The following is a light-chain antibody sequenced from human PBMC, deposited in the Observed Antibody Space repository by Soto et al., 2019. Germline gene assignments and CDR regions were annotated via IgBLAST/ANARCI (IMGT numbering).Light chain of an antibody. Sequence: QSVVSQEPSFSVSPGETVTLTCGLTSASVLTSYYPSWYQQTPGQAPRTLIYSTNIRSSGVPDRFSGSILGNKAALTITGAQADDESDYYCALYVGFCTVVFGGGTKLTVL. V-gene: IGLV8-61*01. J-gene: IGLJ2*01. CDR3: ALYVGFCTVV. CDR1: SASVLTSYY. CDR2: STN.